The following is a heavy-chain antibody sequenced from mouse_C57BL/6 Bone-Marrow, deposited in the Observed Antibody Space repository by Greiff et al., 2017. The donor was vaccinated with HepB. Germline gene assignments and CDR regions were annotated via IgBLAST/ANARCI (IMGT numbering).Heavy chain of an antibody. D-gene: IGHD2-14*01. CDR1: GFTFSDYY. Sequence: EVQLVESEGGLVQPGSSMKLSCTASGFTFSDYYMAWVRQVPEKGLEWVANINYDGSSTYYLDSLKSRFIISRDNAKNILYLQMSSLKSEDTATYYCARGAYYRAMDYWGQGTSVTVSS. J-gene: IGHJ4*01. CDR3: ARGAYYRAMDY. V-gene: IGHV5-16*01. CDR2: INYDGSST.